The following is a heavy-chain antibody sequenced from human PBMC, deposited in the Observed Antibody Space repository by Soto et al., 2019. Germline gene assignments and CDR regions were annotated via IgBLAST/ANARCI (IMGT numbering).Heavy chain of an antibody. CDR2: IYYSGST. CDR3: ARDSNSGYYGMDV. CDR1: GGSISSGGYY. D-gene: IGHD2-8*01. J-gene: IGHJ6*02. V-gene: IGHV4-31*03. Sequence: SETLSLTCTVSGGSISSGGYYWSWIRQHPGKGLEWIGYIYYSGSTYYNPSLKSRVTISVDTSKNQFSLKLSSVTAADTAVYYCARDSNSGYYGMDVWGQGTTVTVSS.